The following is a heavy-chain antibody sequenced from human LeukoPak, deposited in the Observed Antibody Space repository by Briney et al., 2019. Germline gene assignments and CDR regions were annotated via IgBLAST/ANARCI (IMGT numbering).Heavy chain of an antibody. CDR1: GFTFSKYN. D-gene: IGHD6-13*01. CDR2: ITSSSSNI. Sequence: PGGSLRLSCAASGFTFSKYNMNWVRQAPGKGLEWVSSITSSSSNIYYADSVKGRFTISRDNAKNSLYLQMNSLRAEDTAVYYCARVDYSSRWYYFDYWGQGALVTVSS. J-gene: IGHJ4*02. CDR3: ARVDYSSRWYYFDY. V-gene: IGHV3-21*01.